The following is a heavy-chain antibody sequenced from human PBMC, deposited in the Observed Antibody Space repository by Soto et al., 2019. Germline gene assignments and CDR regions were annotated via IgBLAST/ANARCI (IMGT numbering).Heavy chain of an antibody. Sequence: SETLSLTCTVSGGSISNYYWSWIRQPPGKGLEWIGYIYYSGSTNYNPSLKSRVTISVDTSKNQFSLKLSSVTAADTAVYYCARIRGTWYYLAFWGQGTLVPVSS. CDR1: GGSISNYY. V-gene: IGHV4-59*08. CDR2: IYYSGST. J-gene: IGHJ4*02. CDR3: ARIRGTWYYLAF. D-gene: IGHD6-13*01.